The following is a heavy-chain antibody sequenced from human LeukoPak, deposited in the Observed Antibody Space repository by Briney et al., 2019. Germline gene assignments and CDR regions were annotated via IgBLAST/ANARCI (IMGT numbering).Heavy chain of an antibody. CDR2: INRSGST. CDR3: ARGPYYYDSSGSFDY. J-gene: IGHJ4*02. D-gene: IGHD3-22*01. Sequence: SETLSLTCAVYGGSFSGYYWSWIRQPPGKGLEWIGEINRSGSTNYNPSLKSRVTISVDTSKNQFSLKLSSVTAADTAVYYCARGPYYYDSSGSFDYWGQGTLVTVSS. CDR1: GGSFSGYY. V-gene: IGHV4-34*01.